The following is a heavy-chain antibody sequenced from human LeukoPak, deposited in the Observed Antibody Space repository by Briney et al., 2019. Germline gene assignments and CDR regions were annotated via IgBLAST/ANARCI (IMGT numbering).Heavy chain of an antibody. CDR3: ARDGGKYYYDSSGYPHDAFDI. J-gene: IGHJ3*02. Sequence: ASVKVSCKASGYTFTSYGISWVRQAPGQGLEWMGWIRAYNGNTNYAQKLQGRVTMTTDTSTSTAYMELRSLRSDDTAVYYCARDGGKYYYDSSGYPHDAFDIWGQGTMVTASS. D-gene: IGHD3-22*01. V-gene: IGHV1-18*01. CDR1: GYTFTSYG. CDR2: IRAYNGNT.